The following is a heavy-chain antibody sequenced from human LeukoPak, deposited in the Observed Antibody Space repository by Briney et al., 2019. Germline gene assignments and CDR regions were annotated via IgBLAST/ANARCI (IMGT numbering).Heavy chain of an antibody. CDR2: IYYSGST. CDR3: ARADREWPNDY. Sequence: SETLSLTCTVSGGSISSYYWSWIRQPPGKGLEWIGYIYYSGSTYYNPSLKSRVTISVDTSKNQFSLKLSSVTAADTAVYYSARADREWPNDYWGQGTLVTVSS. CDR1: GGSISSYY. J-gene: IGHJ4*02. D-gene: IGHD3-3*01. V-gene: IGHV4-59*08.